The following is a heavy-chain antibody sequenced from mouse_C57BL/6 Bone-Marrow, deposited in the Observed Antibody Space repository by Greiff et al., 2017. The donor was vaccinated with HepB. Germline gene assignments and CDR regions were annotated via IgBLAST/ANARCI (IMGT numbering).Heavy chain of an antibody. CDR2: IYPSDSET. V-gene: IGHV1-61*01. CDR1: GYTFTSYW. J-gene: IGHJ1*03. D-gene: IGHD2-3*01. CDR3: ARLGDGYYSRCVDV. Sequence: QVQLQQSGAELVRPGSSVKLSCKASGYTFTSYWMDWVKQRPGQGLEWIGNIYPSDSETHYNQKFKDKATLTVDKSSSTAYMQLSSLTSEDAAVYYCARLGDGYYSRCVDVWGTGTTVTVSS.